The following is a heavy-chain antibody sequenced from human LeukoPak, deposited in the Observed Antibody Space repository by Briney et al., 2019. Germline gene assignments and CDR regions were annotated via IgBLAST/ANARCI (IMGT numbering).Heavy chain of an antibody. CDR2: ITSTSTYI. J-gene: IGHJ4*02. CDR3: GRRGPNNSGLDY. CDR1: GFTFSSYT. D-gene: IGHD5-12*01. Sequence: GGSLRLSCAASGFTFSSYTFKWVRQAPGKGLEWVASITSTSTYIYYADSVQGRFAVSRDNAKNSLYLQMNSLRAEDTAVFYCGRRGPNNSGLDYWGQGTLVTVSS. V-gene: IGHV3-21*01.